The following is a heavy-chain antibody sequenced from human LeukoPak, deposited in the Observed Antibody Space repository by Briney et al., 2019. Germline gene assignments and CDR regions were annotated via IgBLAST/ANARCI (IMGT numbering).Heavy chain of an antibody. D-gene: IGHD3-3*01. Sequence: GGSLRLSCAASESTFSSYSMNWVRQAPGKGLEWVSYITNSGNSKSYADSVKGRFTISRDDARNSLYLQMNSLRAEDTAVYYCARMSGSRLPGYWGQGALVTVSS. V-gene: IGHV3-48*01. CDR2: ITNSGNSK. J-gene: IGHJ4*02. CDR3: ARMSGSRLPGY. CDR1: ESTFSSYS.